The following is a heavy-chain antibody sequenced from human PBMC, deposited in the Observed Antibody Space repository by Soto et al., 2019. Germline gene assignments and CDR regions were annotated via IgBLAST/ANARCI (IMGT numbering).Heavy chain of an antibody. Sequence: GASVKVSCKASGSPFSNFYIHWVRQAPGQGLEWMGIIQPGSGTTTYSERLQGRLTLTSDTSTTTVHMELTGLTTDDTAVYYCARDTRDVATRDYWFDPWGQGTLVTVSS. CDR3: ARDTRDVATRDYWFDP. J-gene: IGHJ5*02. V-gene: IGHV1-46*01. D-gene: IGHD5-12*01. CDR1: GSPFSNFY. CDR2: IQPGSGTT.